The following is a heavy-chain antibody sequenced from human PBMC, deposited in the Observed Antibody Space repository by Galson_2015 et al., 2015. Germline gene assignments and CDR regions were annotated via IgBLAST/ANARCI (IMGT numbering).Heavy chain of an antibody. CDR1: GGSISSSGYY. CDR3: ARGGRAFDI. CDR2: IYYSGSA. V-gene: IGHV4-31*03. Sequence: TLSLTCTVSGGSISSSGYYWNWICQHPGKGLEWIGHIYYSGSAYYNPSLKSRVTISVDTSKNQFSLKLSSVTAADTAVYYCARGGRAFDIWGQGTMVTVSS. J-gene: IGHJ3*02.